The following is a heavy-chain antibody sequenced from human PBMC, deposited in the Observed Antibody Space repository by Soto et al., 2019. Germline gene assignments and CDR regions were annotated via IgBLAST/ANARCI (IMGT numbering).Heavy chain of an antibody. J-gene: IGHJ6*02. D-gene: IGHD6-19*01. CDR3: ARSRRGAYSSGWYSPSGYYNYGIDV. Sequence: GESLKISCKGSGYSFNSYWIGWVRQMPGKGLEWMGLIYPGDSDTKYSPSLQGQVTISADTSISTAYLQWTSLKASDTAMYYCARSRRGAYSSGWYSPSGYYNYGIDVWGQGTKVTVSS. CDR1: GYSFNSYW. CDR2: IYPGDSDT. V-gene: IGHV5-51*01.